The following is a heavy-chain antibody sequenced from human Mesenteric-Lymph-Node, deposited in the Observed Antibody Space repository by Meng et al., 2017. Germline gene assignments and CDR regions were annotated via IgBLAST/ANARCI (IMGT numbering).Heavy chain of an antibody. V-gene: IGHV1-46*01. CDR3: ARSLDTSGHAYFDY. CDR2: IDSSGGYT. CDR1: GYTFTSYY. D-gene: IGHD3-22*01. J-gene: IGHJ4*02. Sequence: QVQLVQSGAEVKKPGASVRVSCKASGYTFTSYYIYWVRQAPGQGLEWMGIIDSSGGYTSYAQKFRGRVTMTRDTSTNTVYMELSSLRFEDTAVFYCARSLDTSGHAYFDYWGQGTLVTVSS.